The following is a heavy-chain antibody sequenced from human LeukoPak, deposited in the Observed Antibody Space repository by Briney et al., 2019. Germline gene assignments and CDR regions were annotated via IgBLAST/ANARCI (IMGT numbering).Heavy chain of an antibody. V-gene: IGHV1-18*01. J-gene: IGHJ4*02. CDR3: ASGQQLVPYYFDY. CDR1: GYTFTHYG. CDR2: INTSNGNT. Sequence: GASVKVSCRTSGYTFTHYGISWVRQVPGQGLEWLGWINTSNGNTNFAQKVQGRVTMTTDTSTSTAYMELRSLRSDDTAVYYCASGQQLVPYYFDYWGQGTLVTVSS. D-gene: IGHD6-13*01.